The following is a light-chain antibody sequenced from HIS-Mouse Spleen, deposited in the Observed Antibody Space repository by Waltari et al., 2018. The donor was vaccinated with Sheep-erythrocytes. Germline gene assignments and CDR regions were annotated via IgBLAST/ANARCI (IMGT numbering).Light chain of an antibody. V-gene: IGLV2-23*01. Sequence: QSALTQPASVSGSPGQSITISCTGTSSDVGSYNLVSWYQQHPGKAPKLMIYEGSKPPSGVSNSFTGSKSGNTASLTISGLQAEDEADYYCCSYAGSSTPWVFGGGTKLTVL. CDR1: SSDVGSYNL. CDR3: CSYAGSSTPWV. CDR2: EGS. J-gene: IGLJ3*02.